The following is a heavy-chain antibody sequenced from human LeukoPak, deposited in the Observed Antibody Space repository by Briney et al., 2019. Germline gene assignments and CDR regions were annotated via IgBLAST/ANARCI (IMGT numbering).Heavy chain of an antibody. CDR2: ISAYNGNT. V-gene: IGHV1-18*01. D-gene: IGHD6-13*01. J-gene: IGHJ4*02. CDR3: ARGYSSSRYWGGGDY. CDR1: GYTFISYG. Sequence: GASVKVSCKASGYTFISYGISWVRQAPGQGLEWMGWISAYNGNTNYAQKLQGRVTMTTDTSTSTAYMELRSLRSDDTAVYYCARGYSSSRYWGGGDYWGQGTLVTVSS.